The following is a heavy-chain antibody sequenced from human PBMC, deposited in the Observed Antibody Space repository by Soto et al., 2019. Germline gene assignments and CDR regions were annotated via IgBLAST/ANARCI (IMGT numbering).Heavy chain of an antibody. V-gene: IGHV6-1*01. D-gene: IGHD3-10*01. J-gene: IGHJ5*02. CDR3: VRDRYSSSGWFDP. CDR1: GDSVSSYSAA. CDR2: TYYRSRFFS. Sequence: QTLSLTCAISGDSVSSYSAAWNWIRQSPSGGLEWLGRTYYRSRFFSDYAESVKSRIIINPGTSKNQFSLQLKSVTPEDTAVYYCVRDRYSSSGWFDPWGQGTPVTVSS.